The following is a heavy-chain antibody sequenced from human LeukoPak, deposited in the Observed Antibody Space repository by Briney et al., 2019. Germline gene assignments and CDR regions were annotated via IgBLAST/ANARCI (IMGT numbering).Heavy chain of an antibody. V-gene: IGHV3-64D*08. CDR2: ITSNGGST. D-gene: IGHD1-26*01. J-gene: IGHJ5*02. Sequence: PGGSLRLSCSASGFTFSTNSMHWVRQAPGKGLEFVSAITSNGGSTYYADSVNGRFTISRDNSKKTLYLQMSSLRAEDTAVYYCVTVGMTSIWSYLRFDPRGQGTLVSVSS. CDR3: VTVGMTSIWSYLRFDP. CDR1: GFTFSTNS.